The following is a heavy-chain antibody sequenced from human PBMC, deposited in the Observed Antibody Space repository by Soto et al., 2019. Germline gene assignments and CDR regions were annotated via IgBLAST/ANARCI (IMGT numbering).Heavy chain of an antibody. CDR3: ARGGNRYSNVASAVVGFDY. CDR1: GASISSSY. V-gene: IGHV4-59*01. J-gene: IGHJ4*02. Sequence: PSETLSLTCTVSGASISSSYWSWIRQSPERGLEWIAYVYHTGATNYNPSLKSRVTISLDTSKGQFSLNLTSLTTADTAVYFCARGGNRYSNVASAVVGFDYWGQGSLVTVSS. CDR2: VYHTGAT. D-gene: IGHD5-12*01.